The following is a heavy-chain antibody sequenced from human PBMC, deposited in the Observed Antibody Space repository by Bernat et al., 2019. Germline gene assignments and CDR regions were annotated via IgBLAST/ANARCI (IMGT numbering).Heavy chain of an antibody. J-gene: IGHJ6*02. Sequence: EVQLVETGGGLIQPGGSLRLSCAASGFTVSSNYMSWVRQAPGKGLEWVSVIYSGGSTYYADSVKGRFTISRDNSTNKLYLQMNSLRAEDTAVYYCARGGGYYYYYYGMDVWGQGTTVTVSS. V-gene: IGHV3-53*02. CDR2: IYSGGST. CDR1: GFTVSSNY. CDR3: ARGGGYYYYYYGMDV. D-gene: IGHD4-23*01.